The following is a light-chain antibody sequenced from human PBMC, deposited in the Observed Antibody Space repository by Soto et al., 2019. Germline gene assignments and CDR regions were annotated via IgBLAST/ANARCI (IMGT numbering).Light chain of an antibody. CDR3: QQLNTSPFT. Sequence: DIQLTQSPSFLSPSVGDRVTITCRASQGISSYLAWYQQKPGKAPKLLIYAASTLQSGVPSRFSGSESGTEFTLTISRLQPEDFATYYCQQLNTSPFTFGGGTKVEIK. CDR1: QGISSY. J-gene: IGKJ4*01. V-gene: IGKV1-9*01. CDR2: AAS.